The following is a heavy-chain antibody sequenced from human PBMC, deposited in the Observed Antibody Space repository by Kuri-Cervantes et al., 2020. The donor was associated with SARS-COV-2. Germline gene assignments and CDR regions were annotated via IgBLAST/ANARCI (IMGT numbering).Heavy chain of an antibody. V-gene: IGHV4-59*01. D-gene: IGHD5-18*01. CDR2: IYYSGST. CDR1: GGSISSYY. CDR3: ARGYSLIDY. Sequence: PETLSLTCPVAGGSISSYYWSWFRQPPGKGLEWIGSIYYSGSTNYHPSLKSRVTITGDRSKNQFSLKLSPVIAADTAVYSCARGYSLIDYWGQGTLVTVSS. J-gene: IGHJ4*02.